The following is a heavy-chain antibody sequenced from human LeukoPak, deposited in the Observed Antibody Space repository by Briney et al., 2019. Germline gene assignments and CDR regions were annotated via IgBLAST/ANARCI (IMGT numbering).Heavy chain of an antibody. CDR2: IGGSGDT. J-gene: IGHJ5*01. D-gene: IGHD3-10*01. CDR3: AKDGSGWSYDS. CDR1: GFTFTNFA. V-gene: IGHV3-23*01. Sequence: GGSLRLSCAASGFTFTNFAVGWVRQAPGSALEWVSRIGGSGDTYYADSVKGRFTTSRDISKNTLYLQLSSLRADDTAVYYCAKDGSGWSYDSWGQGTLVTVSS.